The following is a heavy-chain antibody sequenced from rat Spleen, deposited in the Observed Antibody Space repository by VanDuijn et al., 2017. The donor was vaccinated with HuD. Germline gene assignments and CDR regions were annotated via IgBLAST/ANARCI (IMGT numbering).Heavy chain of an antibody. CDR1: ALSFSNYD. V-gene: IGHV5-25*01. Sequence: EEQLVESGGGLVQPGRSLKLSCAASALSFSNYDMAWVRQAPTKGLEWVASISSSGDDTFYLDSLKGRFAISRDNVKSTLYLQMDSLKSDDTATYYCARAGYGGNDRGWLAYWGQGTLVTVSS. J-gene: IGHJ3*01. CDR3: ARAGYGGNDRGWLAY. D-gene: IGHD1-11*01. CDR2: ISSSGDDT.